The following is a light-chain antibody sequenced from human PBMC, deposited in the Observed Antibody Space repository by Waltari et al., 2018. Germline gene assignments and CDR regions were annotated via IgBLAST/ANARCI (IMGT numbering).Light chain of an antibody. CDR1: QSISDS. Sequence: EIVMTQSPATLSVSPGERATLSCTASQSISDSLGWYQQRPGQAPRLLIDGASTRATGIPARFSGSGSGTEFTLTISRLQSEDFAVYYCHQYKIWPEAFGQGTKVEIK. J-gene: IGKJ1*01. V-gene: IGKV3D-15*01. CDR2: GAS. CDR3: HQYKIWPEA.